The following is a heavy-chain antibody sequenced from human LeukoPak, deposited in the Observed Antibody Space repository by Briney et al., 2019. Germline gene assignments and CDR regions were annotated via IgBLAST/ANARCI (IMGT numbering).Heavy chain of an antibody. CDR2: INSDGINT. V-gene: IGHV3-74*01. CDR3: ATGQGSRWDN. J-gene: IGHJ4*02. D-gene: IGHD6-13*01. CDR1: RFTFSSYS. Sequence: GGSLRLSCAASRFTFSSYSMNWVRQAPGKGLVWVSRINSDGINTSYADSVKGRFTISRDNAKNTLNLQMDSLRAEDTAVYYCATGQGSRWDNWGQGTLVTVSP.